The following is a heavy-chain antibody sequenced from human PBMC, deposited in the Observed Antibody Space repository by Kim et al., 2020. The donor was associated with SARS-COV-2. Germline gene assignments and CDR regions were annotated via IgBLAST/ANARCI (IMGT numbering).Heavy chain of an antibody. CDR3: ARSYGDQAFDV. V-gene: IGHV5-51*01. D-gene: IGHD4-17*01. CDR1: GYTFTTSW. J-gene: IGHJ3*01. CDR2: IYPGDSGT. Sequence: GESLKISCKGSGYTFTTSWIAWVRQMPGKGLEYMGIIYPGDSGTSYNQSFEGQVTISDDKSISTVFLHWGSLKASDTAMYYCARSYGDQAFDVWGQGTM.